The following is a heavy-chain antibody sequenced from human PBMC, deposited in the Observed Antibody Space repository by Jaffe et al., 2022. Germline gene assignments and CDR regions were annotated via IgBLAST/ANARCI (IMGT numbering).Heavy chain of an antibody. CDR1: GFTFTTYT. CDR2: ISSGSSDK. V-gene: IGHV3-48*01. CDR3: ATVYSYYMDV. J-gene: IGHJ6*03. Sequence: EVQLVESGGGLVQPGGSLRLSCAASGFTFTTYTMNWVRQAPGKGLEWVSYISSGSSDKRYADSVKGRFTISRDNAKKSLYLQMNSLRAEDTAVYYCATVYSYYMDVWGKGTTVTVSS.